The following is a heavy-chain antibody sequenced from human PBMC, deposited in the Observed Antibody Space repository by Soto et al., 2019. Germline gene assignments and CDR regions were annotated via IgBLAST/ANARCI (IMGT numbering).Heavy chain of an antibody. CDR1: GFTFSGDS. V-gene: IGHV3-21*02. CDR3: TRDYVMDV. CDR2: ISTTSTYT. J-gene: IGHJ6*02. Sequence: EVQLVESGGGLVKPGGSLRLSCAASGFTFSGDSMNWVRQAPGKGLEWVSSISTTSTYTYYADSVKGRFTISRDNANNSLHLQMNSLRAEDTAVYYCTRDYVMDVWGQGTTVTVSS.